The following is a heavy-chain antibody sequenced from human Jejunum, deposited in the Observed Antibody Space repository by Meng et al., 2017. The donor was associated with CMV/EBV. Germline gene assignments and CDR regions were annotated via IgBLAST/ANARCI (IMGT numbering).Heavy chain of an antibody. Sequence: FTFKHYVIHWVRQAPGKGLEWVAVIWSDGSNKYYADSVKGRFTISRDNSKNTLYLQMNSLRAEDTAVYYCAKVLRDSSGWYYLDYWGQGTLVTVSS. V-gene: IGHV3-33*06. J-gene: IGHJ4*02. CDR3: AKVLRDSSGWYYLDY. CDR1: FTFKHYV. CDR2: IWSDGSNK. D-gene: IGHD6-19*01.